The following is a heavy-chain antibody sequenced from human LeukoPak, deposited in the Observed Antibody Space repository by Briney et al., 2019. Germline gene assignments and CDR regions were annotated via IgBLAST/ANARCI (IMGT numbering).Heavy chain of an antibody. D-gene: IGHD3-3*01. Sequence: GGSLRLSCAASGFTFSSYAMSWVRQAPRKGLEWVSAISGSGISTYYADSVKGRFTISRDNSKNTLYLQMNSLRAEDTAVYYCAKGFNQYDFYYGMDVWGQGTTVTVSS. J-gene: IGHJ6*02. CDR1: GFTFSSYA. CDR3: AKGFNQYDFYYGMDV. V-gene: IGHV3-23*01. CDR2: ISGSGIST.